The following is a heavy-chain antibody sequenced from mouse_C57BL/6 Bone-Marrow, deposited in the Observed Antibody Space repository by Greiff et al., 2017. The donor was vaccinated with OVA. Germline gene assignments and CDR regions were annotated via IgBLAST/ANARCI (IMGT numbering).Heavy chain of an antibody. J-gene: IGHJ1*03. CDR2: INPNNGGT. CDR1: GYTFTDYN. V-gene: IGHV1-18*01. Sequence: VQLQQSGPELVKPGASVKIPCKASGYTFTDYNMDWVKQSHGKSLEWIGDINPNNGGTIYNQKFKGKATLTVDKSSSTAYMELRSLTSEDTAVYYCARNVGGSSYDWYFDVWGTGTTVTVSS. D-gene: IGHD1-1*01. CDR3: ARNVGGSSYDWYFDV.